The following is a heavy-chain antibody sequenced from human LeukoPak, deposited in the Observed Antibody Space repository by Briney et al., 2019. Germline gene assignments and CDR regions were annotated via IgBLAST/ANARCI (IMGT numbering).Heavy chain of an antibody. CDR1: GLTFSDYY. J-gene: IGHJ4*02. Sequence: GGSLRLSCAVSGLTFSDYYMSWTRQAPGKGPELVSYISSSSSTIYYADSVKGRFTISRDNAKNSLYLQMNSLRAEDTAVYYCSSSGSYNDYWGQGTLVTVSS. V-gene: IGHV3-11*04. CDR2: ISSSSSTI. CDR3: SSSGSYNDY. D-gene: IGHD1-26*01.